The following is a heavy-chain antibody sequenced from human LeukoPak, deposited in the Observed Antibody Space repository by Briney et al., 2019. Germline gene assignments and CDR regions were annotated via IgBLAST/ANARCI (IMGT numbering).Heavy chain of an antibody. CDR1: GYSFTSYW. CDR3: ARSSYDYVWGSYRPSYYFDY. Sequence: GESLKISFKGSGYSFTSYWIGWVRQMPGKGLEWMGIIYPGDSDTRYSPSFQGQVTISADKSISTAYLQWSSLKASDTAMYYCARSSYDYVWGSYRPSYYFDYWGQGTLVTVSS. V-gene: IGHV5-51*01. CDR2: IYPGDSDT. D-gene: IGHD3-16*02. J-gene: IGHJ4*02.